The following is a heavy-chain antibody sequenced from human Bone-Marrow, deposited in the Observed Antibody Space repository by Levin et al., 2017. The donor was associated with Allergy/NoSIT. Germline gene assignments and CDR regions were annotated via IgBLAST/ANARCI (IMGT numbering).Heavy chain of an antibody. CDR1: YGSVSSSSYF. CDR2: KYHSTRV. Sequence: AGGSLRLSCTVSYGSVSSSSYFWGWIRQPPGKGLEWIGAKYHSTRVYYNPSFKSRFTISVDTSKNHFSLTVTSVTAADTAVYYCVSSYNSNFFFDYWGQGILVPVSS. CDR3: VSSYNSNFFFDY. V-gene: IGHV4-39*01. D-gene: IGHD1-7*01. J-gene: IGHJ4*02.